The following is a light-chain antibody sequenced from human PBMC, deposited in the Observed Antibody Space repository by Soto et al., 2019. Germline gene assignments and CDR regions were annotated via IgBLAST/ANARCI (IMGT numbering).Light chain of an antibody. CDR2: DAS. V-gene: IGKV3-11*01. CDR3: QQRSNWPLT. J-gene: IGKJ4*01. Sequence: EIMLTQSPSTLSLSPGERATLSCRASQSVSSFLAWYQQKPGQAPRLLICDASNKATGIPARFSGSGSGTDFTLTINSLEPEDFAVYYCQQRSNWPLTFGGGTKVDIK. CDR1: QSVSSF.